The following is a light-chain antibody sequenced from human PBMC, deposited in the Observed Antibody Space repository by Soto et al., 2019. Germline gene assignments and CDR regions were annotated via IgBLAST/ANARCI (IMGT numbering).Light chain of an antibody. CDR1: QSISSW. Sequence: DIQMTQSPSTLSASVGDRVTITCRASQSISSWLAWYQQKPGKARKLLIYDASSLESWVPSRFSGSGSGTEFTLTISSLQPDDFATYYCQQYNSYSWTFGQGNKVDIK. J-gene: IGKJ1*01. CDR3: QQYNSYSWT. CDR2: DAS. V-gene: IGKV1-5*01.